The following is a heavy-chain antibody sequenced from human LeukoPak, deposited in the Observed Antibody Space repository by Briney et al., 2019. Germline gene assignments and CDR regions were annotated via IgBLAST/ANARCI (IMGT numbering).Heavy chain of an antibody. J-gene: IGHJ4*02. Sequence: SETLSLTCTVSGGSIGSSNYYWGWIRQPPGKGLEWVGSIYYSGTTYYNPSLKSRVTISVDTSKNQFSLKLTSVTAADTAVYYCARCGTIWTYYWGQGTLVTVSS. CDR3: ARCGTIWTYY. D-gene: IGHD1/OR15-1a*01. V-gene: IGHV4-39*07. CDR1: GGSIGSSNYY. CDR2: IYYSGTT.